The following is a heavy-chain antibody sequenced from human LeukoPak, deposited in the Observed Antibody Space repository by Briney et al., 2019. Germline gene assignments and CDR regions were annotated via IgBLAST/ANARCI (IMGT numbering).Heavy chain of an antibody. J-gene: IGHJ4*02. V-gene: IGHV3-23*01. CDR2: ISGSGSGGST. D-gene: IGHD1/OR15-1a*01. Sequence: GGSLRLSCVVSGLTFSSHSMNWVRQAPGKGLEWVSGISGSGSGGSTYYADSVKGRFTISRDNSKNTLYLQMNSLRAEDTAVYYCARAGNIRFDYWGQGTLVTVSS. CDR1: GLTFSSHS. CDR3: ARAGNIRFDY.